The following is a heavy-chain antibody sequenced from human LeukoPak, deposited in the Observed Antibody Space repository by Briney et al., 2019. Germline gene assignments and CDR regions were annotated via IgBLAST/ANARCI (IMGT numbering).Heavy chain of an antibody. CDR2: INHSEST. D-gene: IGHD3-9*01. CDR3: AQTYYDILTGYYSDY. CDR1: GGSFSGYY. Sequence: SETLSLTCAVYGGSFSGYYWSWIRQPPGKGLEWIGEINHSESTNYNPSLKSRVTISVDTSKNQFSLKLSSVTAADTAVYYCAQTYYDILTGYYSDYWGQGTLVTVSS. V-gene: IGHV4-34*01. J-gene: IGHJ4*02.